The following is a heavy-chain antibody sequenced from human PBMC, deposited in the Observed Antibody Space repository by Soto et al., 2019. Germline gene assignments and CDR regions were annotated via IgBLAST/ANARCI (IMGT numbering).Heavy chain of an antibody. V-gene: IGHV3-23*01. J-gene: IGHJ6*02. CDR2: ISGSGGST. CDR1: GFTFSSYA. D-gene: IGHD2-15*01. Sequence: GGSLRLSCAASGFTFSSYAMSWVRQAPGKGLEWVSAISGSGGSTYYADSVKGRFTISRDNAKNTLYLQMNSLRAEDTAVYYCESEIVVVADTSGVFHYYYYGMDVWGQGTTVTVSS. CDR3: ESEIVVVADTSGVFHYYYYGMDV.